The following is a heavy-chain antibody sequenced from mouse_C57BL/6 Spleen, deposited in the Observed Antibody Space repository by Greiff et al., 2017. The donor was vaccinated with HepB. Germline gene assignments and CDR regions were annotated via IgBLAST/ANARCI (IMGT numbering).Heavy chain of an antibody. CDR1: GYSFTGYY. Sequence: EVQLQQSGPELVKPGASVKISCKASGYSFTGYYMNWVKQSPEKSLEWIGEINPSTGGTTYNQKFKAKATLTVDKSSSTAYMQLKSLTSEDSAVYYCANYYGHYYAMDYWGQGTSVTVSS. J-gene: IGHJ4*01. D-gene: IGHD1-1*01. CDR3: ANYYGHYYAMDY. CDR2: INPSTGGT. V-gene: IGHV1-42*01.